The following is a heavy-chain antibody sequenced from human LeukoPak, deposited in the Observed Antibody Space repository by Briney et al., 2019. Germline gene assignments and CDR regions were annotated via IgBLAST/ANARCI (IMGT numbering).Heavy chain of an antibody. CDR3: ATQTILTGYSGAFDI. CDR2: IYPGDSDT. D-gene: IGHD3-9*01. Sequence: GESLKISFKGSGYSFTSYWIGWVRPMPGKGLEWMGIIYPGDSDTRYSPSFQGQVTISADKSISTAYLQWSSLKASDTAMYYCATQTILTGYSGAFDIWGQGTMVTVSS. J-gene: IGHJ3*02. CDR1: GYSFTSYW. V-gene: IGHV5-51*01.